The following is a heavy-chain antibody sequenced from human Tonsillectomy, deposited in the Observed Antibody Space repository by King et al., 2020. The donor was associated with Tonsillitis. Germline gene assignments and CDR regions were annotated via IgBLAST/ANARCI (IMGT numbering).Heavy chain of an antibody. V-gene: IGHV3-23*03. CDR1: GFTFSTFA. CDR3: ARDRGRLQFYN. Sequence: VQLVESGGGLVQPGGSLRLSCAASGFTFSTFAMNWVRQAPGKGLEWVSVVYTGGGTTYSDSVKGRFTISREDSKKKLYLQMTSRRAEDTAVYYCARDRGRLQFYNWGQGTLVTVSS. D-gene: IGHD3-10*01. CDR2: VYTGGGTT. J-gene: IGHJ4*02.